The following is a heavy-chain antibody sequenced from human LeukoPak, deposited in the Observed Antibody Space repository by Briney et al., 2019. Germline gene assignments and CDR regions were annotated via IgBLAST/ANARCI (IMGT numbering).Heavy chain of an antibody. V-gene: IGHV3-64*02. D-gene: IGHD3-3*01. CDR3: ARRKNDLLEGEEPNRHYMGV. Sequence: PGGSLRLSCAASGFSFRFYAIHWVRQAPGKGLEYVATISGNGRSTYDADSVRGRFTITRDNSRGTVYLQMGRLRAEDTAVYFCARRKNDLLEGEEPNRHYMGVLGKGTTGTGSS. CDR2: ISGNGRST. CDR1: GFSFRFYA. J-gene: IGHJ6*03.